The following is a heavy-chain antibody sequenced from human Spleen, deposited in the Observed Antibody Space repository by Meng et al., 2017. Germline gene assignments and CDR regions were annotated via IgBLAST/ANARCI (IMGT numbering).Heavy chain of an antibody. J-gene: IGHJ4*02. D-gene: IGHD2-2*01. V-gene: IGHV3-49*04. CDR2: IRSKAYGGTT. CDR1: GFTFGDYA. CDR3: TIYPRLSLVPNFDY. Sequence: GGSLRLSCTASGFTFGDYAMSWVRQAPGKGLEWVGFIRSKAYGGTTEYAASVKGRFTISRDDSKSIAYLQMKSLKTEDTGVYYCTIYPRLSLVPNFDYWGQGTLVTVSS.